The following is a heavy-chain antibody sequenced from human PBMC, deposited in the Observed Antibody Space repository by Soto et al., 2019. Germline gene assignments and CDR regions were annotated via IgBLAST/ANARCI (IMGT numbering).Heavy chain of an antibody. D-gene: IGHD3-16*01. CDR1: GFTFSSYS. CDR3: ARGSYDYIWGSPEYYFDY. J-gene: IGHJ4*02. CDR2: ISSSSSYI. Sequence: GGSLRLSCAASGFTFSSYSMNWVRQAPGKGLEWVSSISSSSSYIYYADSVKGRFTISRDNAKNSLYLQMNSLRAEDTAVYYCARGSYDYIWGSPEYYFDYWGQGTLVTVSS. V-gene: IGHV3-21*01.